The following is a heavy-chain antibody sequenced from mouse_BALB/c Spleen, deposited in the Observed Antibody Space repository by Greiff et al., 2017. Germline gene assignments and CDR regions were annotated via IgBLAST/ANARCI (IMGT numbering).Heavy chain of an antibody. J-gene: IGHJ3*01. V-gene: IGHV5-17*02. CDR2: ISSCSSTI. CDR1: GFTFSSFG. D-gene: IGHD2-1*01. CDR3: ARGGNGNSWFAY. Sequence: EVQRVESGGGLVQPGGSRKLSCAASGFTFSSFGMHWVRQAPEKGLEWVAYISSCSSTIYYADTVKGRFTISRDNPKNTLFLQMTSLRSEDTAMYYCARGGNGNSWFAYWGQGTLVTVSA.